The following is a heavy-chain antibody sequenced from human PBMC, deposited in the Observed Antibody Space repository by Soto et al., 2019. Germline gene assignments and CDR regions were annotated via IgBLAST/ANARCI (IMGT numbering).Heavy chain of an antibody. CDR3: ARGNSGYDQNNYYYYIDV. CDR1: GGSISSYY. D-gene: IGHD5-12*01. J-gene: IGHJ6*03. Sequence: SETLSLTCTVSGGSISSYYWSWIRQPPGKGLEWIGYIYYSGSTNYNPSLKSRVTISVDTSKNQFPLKLSSVTAADTAVHYCARGNSGYDQNNYYYYIDVWGKGTTVTVSS. V-gene: IGHV4-59*08. CDR2: IYYSGST.